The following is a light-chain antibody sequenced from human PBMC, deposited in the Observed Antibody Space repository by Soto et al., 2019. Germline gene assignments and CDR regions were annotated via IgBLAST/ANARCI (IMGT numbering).Light chain of an antibody. CDR2: TTS. V-gene: IGLV1-40*01. CDR3: QAYDSSLSVI. Sequence: QSVLTQPPSVSGAPGQRVTISCTGTSSNIGAGYDVHWYQQLPGTAPKLLISTTSNRPSGVPDRFSGSKFGTTASLAITGLQAEDEADYYCQAYDSSLSVIFGGGTKLTVL. J-gene: IGLJ2*01. CDR1: SSNIGAGYD.